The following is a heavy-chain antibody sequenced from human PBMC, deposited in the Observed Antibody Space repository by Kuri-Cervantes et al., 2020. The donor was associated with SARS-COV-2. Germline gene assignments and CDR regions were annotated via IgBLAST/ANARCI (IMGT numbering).Heavy chain of an antibody. CDR3: ARDYGDYLFDP. D-gene: IGHD4-17*01. CDR2: IYSGGST. V-gene: IGHV3-53*04. Sequence: GGSLRLSCAASGFTFSSYAMSWVRQAPGKGLEWVSVIYSGGSTYYADSVKGRFTISRHNSKNTLYLQMNSLRAEDTAVYYCARDYGDYLFDPWGQGTLVTVSS. J-gene: IGHJ5*02. CDR1: GFTFSSYA.